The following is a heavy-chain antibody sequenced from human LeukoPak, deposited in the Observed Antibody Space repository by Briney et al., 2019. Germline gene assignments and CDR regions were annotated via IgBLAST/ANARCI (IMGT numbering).Heavy chain of an antibody. V-gene: IGHV4-31*01. J-gene: IGHJ4*02. CDR1: GGGISSGGYY. Sequence: PSETLSLTCTVSGGGISSGGYYWSWIRQHPGKGLEWIGYIYYSGSTYYNPSLKSLISISVDTSMNQFSLKLNSVIAADTAVYYCARDGDGYGRFDYWGQGTLVTVSS. CDR3: ARDGDGYGRFDY. D-gene: IGHD2-21*02. CDR2: IYYSGST.